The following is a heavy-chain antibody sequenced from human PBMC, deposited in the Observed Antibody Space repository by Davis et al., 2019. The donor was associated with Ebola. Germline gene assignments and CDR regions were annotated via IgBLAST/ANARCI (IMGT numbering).Heavy chain of an antibody. Sequence: GESPKTPCAASGFTFSTYTMNWVRQAPGKGLERVSYISSSSSAIYYTDPVKGRFTISRDNAKNSLYLQMDSLRDEDTAVYYCAGKLGFDPWGQGTLVTVSS. V-gene: IGHV3-48*02. J-gene: IGHJ5*02. D-gene: IGHD4-23*01. CDR1: GFTFSTYT. CDR2: ISSSSSAI. CDR3: AGKLGFDP.